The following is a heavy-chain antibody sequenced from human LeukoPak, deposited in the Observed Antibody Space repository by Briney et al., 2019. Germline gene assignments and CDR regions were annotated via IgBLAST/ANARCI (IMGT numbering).Heavy chain of an antibody. CDR2: ISSSSSHI. J-gene: IGHJ4*02. V-gene: IGHV3-21*01. CDR1: GFTFSSYS. Sequence: GGSLRLSCAASGFTFSSYSMNWVRQAPGKGLEWVSSISSSSSHIYYADSVKGRFTISRDNAKNSLYLQMNSLRAEDTAVYYCARLGFGELFLDYWGQGTLVTVPS. D-gene: IGHD3-10*01. CDR3: ARLGFGELFLDY.